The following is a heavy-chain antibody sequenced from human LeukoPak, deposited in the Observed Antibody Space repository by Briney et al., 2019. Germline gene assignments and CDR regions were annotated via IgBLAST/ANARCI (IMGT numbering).Heavy chain of an antibody. Sequence: GGSLRLSCVASGFIFTSFGMNWVRQAPGKGLEWVSSITHGGQIYYAGSVKGRFTISRDNTKNSVYLQMDNLRDDDTAVYFCARDDRYGSGTLGKRFDPWGQGTLVSVSS. D-gene: IGHD3-10*01. V-gene: IGHV3-21*01. CDR1: GFIFTSFG. J-gene: IGHJ5*02. CDR3: ARDDRYGSGTLGKRFDP. CDR2: ITHGGQI.